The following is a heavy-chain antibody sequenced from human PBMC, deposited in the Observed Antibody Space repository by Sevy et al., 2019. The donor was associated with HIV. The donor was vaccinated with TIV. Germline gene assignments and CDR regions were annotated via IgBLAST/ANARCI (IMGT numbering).Heavy chain of an antibody. V-gene: IGHV3-11*01. CDR2: ISGSGIT. CDR1: GFIFSDYY. CDR3: ARDPLLGIAREVARGGY. Sequence: GGSLRLSCSGSGFIFSDYYMSWIRQAPGRGLEWVSYISGSGITYYADSVEGRFTISRDNAGNSLYLQMNSLGADDTAVYYCARDPLLGIAREVARGGYWGQGTLVTVSS. D-gene: IGHD2-2*03. J-gene: IGHJ4*02.